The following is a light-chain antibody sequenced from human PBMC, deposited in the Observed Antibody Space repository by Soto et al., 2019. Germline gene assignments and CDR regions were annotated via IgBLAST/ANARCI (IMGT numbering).Light chain of an antibody. CDR1: ITDIGAYNY. J-gene: IGLJ1*01. CDR3: VSYTTSASYV. Sequence: QSALTQPASVSGSPGQSITISCTGTITDIGAYNYVSWYQQHPGKAPKLLIYGVSSRPSGVSNRFSGSKSGNAAYLTISGLQAEDEADYYCVSYTTSASYVFGTGTKLTVL. CDR2: GVS. V-gene: IGLV2-14*01.